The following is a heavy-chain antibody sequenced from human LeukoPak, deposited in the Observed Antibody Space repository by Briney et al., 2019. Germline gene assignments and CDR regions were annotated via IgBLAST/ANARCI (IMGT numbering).Heavy chain of an antibody. Sequence: GGSLRLSCAASGFSFSSFAMTWVRQAPGKGLEWVSSITGGHYPTYNTDSVKGRFTISRDNSKNALYLQTNSLRADDTAVYYCTKDPNGDYVGAFDPWGQGTLVTVSS. CDR3: TKDPNGDYVGAFDP. CDR2: ITGGHYPT. J-gene: IGHJ5*02. CDR1: GFSFSSFA. V-gene: IGHV3-23*01. D-gene: IGHD4-17*01.